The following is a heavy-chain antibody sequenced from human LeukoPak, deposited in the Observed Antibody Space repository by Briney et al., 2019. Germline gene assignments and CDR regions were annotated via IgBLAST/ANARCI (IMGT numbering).Heavy chain of an antibody. D-gene: IGHD6-19*01. V-gene: IGHV1-2*02. CDR3: ARMRRHSSGWYGDAFDI. CDR2: INPNSGGT. J-gene: IGHJ3*02. CDR1: GYTFTGYY. Sequence: VASVTVSCKASGYTFTGYYMHWVRQAPGQGLEWMGWINPNSGGTNFAQKFQGRVTMTRDMSTSTVYMELSSLRSEDTAVYYCARMRRHSSGWYGDAFDIWGQGTMVTVSS.